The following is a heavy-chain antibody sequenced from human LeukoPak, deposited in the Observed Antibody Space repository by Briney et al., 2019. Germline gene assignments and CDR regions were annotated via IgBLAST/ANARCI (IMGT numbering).Heavy chain of an antibody. J-gene: IGHJ4*02. CDR3: ARDDRGLAPHFDY. CDR1: GFTFSSFN. CDR2: ISSTSSYI. V-gene: IGHV3-21*01. Sequence: GGSLRLSCAASGFTFSSFNMNWVRQAPGKGLEWVSSISSTSSYIYYADSVKGRFTISRDNAKNSLYLQMNSLRAEDTAVYYCARDDRGLAPHFDYWGQGTLVTVSS. D-gene: IGHD5-12*01.